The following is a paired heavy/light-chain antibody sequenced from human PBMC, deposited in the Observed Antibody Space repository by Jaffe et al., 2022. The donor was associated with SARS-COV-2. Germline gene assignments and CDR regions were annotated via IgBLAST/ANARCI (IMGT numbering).Heavy chain of an antibody. V-gene: IGHV4-30-4*01. CDR2: IYYSGST. CDR1: GGSISSGDYY. Sequence: QVQLQESGPGLVKPSQTLSLTCTVSGGSISSGDYYWSWIRQPPGKGLEWIGYIYYSGSTYYNPSLKSRVTISVDTSKNQFSLKLSSVTAADTAVYYCARATMAPYAFDIWGQGTMVTVSS. J-gene: IGHJ3*02. CDR3: ARATMAPYAFDI.
Light chain of an antibody. CDR3: QQYNNWWT. J-gene: IGKJ1*01. CDR1: QSVSSN. CDR2: GAS. Sequence: EIVMTQSPATLSVSPGERATLSCRASQSVSSNLAWYQQKPGQAPRLLIYGASTRATGIPARFSGSGSGTEFTLTISSLQSEDFAVYYCQQYNNWWTFGQGTKVEIK. V-gene: IGKV3-15*01.